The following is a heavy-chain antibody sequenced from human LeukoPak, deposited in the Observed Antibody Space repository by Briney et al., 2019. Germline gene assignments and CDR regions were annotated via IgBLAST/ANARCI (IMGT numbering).Heavy chain of an antibody. J-gene: IGHJ4*02. V-gene: IGHV3-23*01. D-gene: IGHD6-19*01. CDR1: GYIFSSYA. Sequence: GGSLRLSCAASGYIFSSYAMSWVRQAPGEGLEWVSTVSGGGTAHYADSVKGRLTISRDNSKNTVSLQMNSLRAEDTAVYYCVRGASSGWYYFDYWGQGTLVTVSS. CDR2: VSGGGTA. CDR3: VRGASSGWYYFDY.